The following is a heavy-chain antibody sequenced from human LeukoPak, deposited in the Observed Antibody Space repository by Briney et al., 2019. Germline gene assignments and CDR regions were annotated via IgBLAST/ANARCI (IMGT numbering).Heavy chain of an antibody. V-gene: IGHV1-69*05. J-gene: IGHJ4*02. CDR3: ARGPPNDFWSGADY. Sequence: ASVKVSCKASGGTFSSYAISWVRQAPGQGLEWMGGTIPIFGTANYAQKFQGRVTITTDESTSTAYMELSSLRSEDTAVYYCARGPPNDFWSGADYWGQGTLVTVSS. CDR2: TIPIFGTA. CDR1: GGTFSSYA. D-gene: IGHD3-3*01.